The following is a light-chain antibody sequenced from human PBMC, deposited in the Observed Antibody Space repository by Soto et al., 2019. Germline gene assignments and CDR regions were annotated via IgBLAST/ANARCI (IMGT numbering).Light chain of an antibody. V-gene: IGLV1-36*01. Sequence: QSVLTQPPSVSEAPRQRVTISCSGSSSNIGNNAVNWYQQLPGKAPKLLVYYDDLLPSGVSDRFSGSKAGTAAALAISRLQSEDEADYYCASWDDSLNAVVFGGGTKLTVL. CDR1: SSNIGNNA. J-gene: IGLJ2*01. CDR2: YDD. CDR3: ASWDDSLNAVV.